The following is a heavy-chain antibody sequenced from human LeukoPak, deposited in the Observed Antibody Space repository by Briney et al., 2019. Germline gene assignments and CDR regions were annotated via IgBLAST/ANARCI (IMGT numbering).Heavy chain of an antibody. Sequence: PSETLSLTCTVSGGSISSGDYYWSWIRQPPGKGLEWIGYIYYSGSTYYNPSLKSRVTISVDTSKNQFSLKLSSVTAADTAVYYCAGEGGYCSGGSCYPKDAFDIWGQGTMVTVSS. CDR3: AGEGGYCSGGSCYPKDAFDI. D-gene: IGHD2-15*01. CDR2: IYYSGST. CDR1: GGSISSGDYY. J-gene: IGHJ3*02. V-gene: IGHV4-30-4*08.